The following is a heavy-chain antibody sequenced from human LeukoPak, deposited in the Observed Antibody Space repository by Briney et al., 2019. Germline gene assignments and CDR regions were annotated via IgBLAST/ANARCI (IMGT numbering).Heavy chain of an antibody. Sequence: SETLSLTCTVSGGSISRYYWSWIRQPPGKGLEWIGYIYYSGSTNYNPSLKSRVTISVDTSKNQFSLKLSSVTAADTAVYYCVYYYGSGSVEYWGQGTLVTVSS. CDR1: GGSISRYY. V-gene: IGHV4-59*08. J-gene: IGHJ4*02. D-gene: IGHD3-10*01. CDR3: VYYYGSGSVEY. CDR2: IYYSGST.